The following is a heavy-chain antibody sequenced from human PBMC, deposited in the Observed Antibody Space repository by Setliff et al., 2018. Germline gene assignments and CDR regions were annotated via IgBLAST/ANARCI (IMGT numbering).Heavy chain of an antibody. J-gene: IGHJ4*02. Sequence: ASMKVSCKASGYTFTSYDINWVRQAPGKGLEWMGGFDPEDGETIYAQKFQGRVTMTEDTSTDTAYMELSSLRSEDTAVYYCATQPLQWELLGFDYWGQGTLVTVSS. CDR2: FDPEDGET. CDR1: GYTFTSYD. D-gene: IGHD1-26*01. V-gene: IGHV1-24*01. CDR3: ATQPLQWELLGFDY.